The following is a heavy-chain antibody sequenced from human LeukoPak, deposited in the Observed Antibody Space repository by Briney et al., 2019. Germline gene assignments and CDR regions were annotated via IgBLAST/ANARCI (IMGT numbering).Heavy chain of an antibody. D-gene: IGHD5-18*01. V-gene: IGHV1-69*13. CDR3: AMSGYSYGTISLNWFDP. J-gene: IGHJ5*02. CDR1: GGTFSSYA. CDR2: IIPIFGTA. Sequence: GASVKVSCKASGGTFSSYAISWVRQAPGQGLEWMGGIIPIFGTANYAQKFQGRVTITADESTSTAYMELSSLRSEDTAVYYCAMSGYSYGTISLNWFDPWGQGTLATVSS.